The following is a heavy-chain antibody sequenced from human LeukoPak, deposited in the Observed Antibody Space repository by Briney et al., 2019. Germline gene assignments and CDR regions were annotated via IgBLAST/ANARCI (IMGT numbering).Heavy chain of an antibody. Sequence: PGGSLRLSCAASGFTVSSNYMSWVRQAPGKGLEWVSVIYSGGSTYYADSVKGRSTISRDNSKNTLYLQMNSLRAEDTAVYYCARDGGATGGGFDYWGQGTLVTVSS. J-gene: IGHJ4*02. CDR2: IYSGGST. CDR1: GFTVSSNY. CDR3: ARDGGATGGGFDY. V-gene: IGHV3-53*01. D-gene: IGHD1-26*01.